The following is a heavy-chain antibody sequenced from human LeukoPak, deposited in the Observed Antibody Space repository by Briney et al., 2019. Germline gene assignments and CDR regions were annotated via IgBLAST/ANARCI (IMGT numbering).Heavy chain of an antibody. Sequence: GGSLRLSCSASGFILRSHAMHWVRQAPGKGLEYVSRISDNGGSTYYADSVKGRFTISRDNSKNTLYLQMNSLRAEDTAVYYCARDRYYGSGSYLDYWGQGTLVTVSS. CDR2: ISDNGGST. CDR3: ARDRYYGSGSYLDY. J-gene: IGHJ4*02. D-gene: IGHD3-10*01. V-gene: IGHV3-64*04. CDR1: GFILRSHA.